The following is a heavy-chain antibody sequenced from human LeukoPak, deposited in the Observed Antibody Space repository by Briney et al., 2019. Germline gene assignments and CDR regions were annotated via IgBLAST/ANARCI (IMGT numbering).Heavy chain of an antibody. CDR1: GFTLNKYW. J-gene: IGHJ5*02. CDR3: ARDAYTTTSTWLDP. V-gene: IGHV3-74*01. CDR2: ITGDGSDI. D-gene: IGHD4-17*01. Sequence: PGWSVRLSCEASGFTLNKYWMHWVRQAPGKGLVWVSRITGDGSDIAYADSVKGRFTVSRDDAKNTLFLQMTSLRVEDTAIYYCARDAYTTTSTWLDPWGQGTLVTVSS.